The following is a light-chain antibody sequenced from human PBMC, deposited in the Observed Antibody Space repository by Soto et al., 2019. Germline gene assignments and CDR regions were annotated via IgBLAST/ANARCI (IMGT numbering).Light chain of an antibody. CDR1: QSVSRN. CDR3: QQYNSLYT. CDR2: GAS. J-gene: IGKJ2*01. V-gene: IGKV3-15*01. Sequence: EIVMTQSPATLSVSPGERATLSCRASQSVSRNLAWYQQKPGQAPRLLIYGASTRATGIPARFSGSGSGTEFTLTISSLQSEDFAVYYCQQYNSLYTFGQGTKLEIK.